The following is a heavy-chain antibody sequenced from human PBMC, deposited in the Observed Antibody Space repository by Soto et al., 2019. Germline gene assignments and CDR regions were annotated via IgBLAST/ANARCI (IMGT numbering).Heavy chain of an antibody. J-gene: IGHJ4*02. V-gene: IGHV1-3*01. Sequence: QVQLVQSGAEVKKPGASVKVSCKASGYTFTSYAMHWVRQAPGQRLEWMGWINAGNGNTKYSQKFQGRVTITRDTSASTAYMELSSLRSEDTAVYYCARDLGLLGIAVAGTNYWGQGTLVTVSS. CDR2: INAGNGNT. CDR1: GYTFTSYA. D-gene: IGHD6-19*01. CDR3: ARDLGLLGIAVAGTNY.